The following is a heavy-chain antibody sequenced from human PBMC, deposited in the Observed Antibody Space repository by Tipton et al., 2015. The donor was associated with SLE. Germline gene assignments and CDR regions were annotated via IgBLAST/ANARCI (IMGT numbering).Heavy chain of an antibody. D-gene: IGHD2-21*01. CDR3: ARDPSPYCGGDCYPRTPYYFDY. J-gene: IGHJ4*02. CDR2: INHSGST. V-gene: IGHV4-34*01. CDR1: GGSFSGYY. Sequence: LRLSCAVYGGSFSGYYWSWIRQPPGKGLEWIGEINHSGSTNYNPSLKSRFTISVDTSKNQFSLKLSSVTAADTAVYYCARDPSPYCGGDCYPRTPYYFDYWGQGTLVTVSS.